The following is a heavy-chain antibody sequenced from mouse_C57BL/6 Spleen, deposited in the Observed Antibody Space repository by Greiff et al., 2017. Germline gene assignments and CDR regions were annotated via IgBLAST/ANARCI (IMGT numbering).Heavy chain of an antibody. CDR2: ISYDGSN. CDR3: ARDGMISYAMDY. J-gene: IGHJ4*01. Sequence: DVQLQESGPGLVKPSQSLSLTCSVTGYSITSGYYWNWIRQFPGNKLEWMGYISYDGSNNYNPSLKNRISITRDTSKNQFFLKLNSVTTEDTATYYCARDGMISYAMDYWGQGTSVTVSS. D-gene: IGHD2-4*01. V-gene: IGHV3-6*01. CDR1: GYSITSGYY.